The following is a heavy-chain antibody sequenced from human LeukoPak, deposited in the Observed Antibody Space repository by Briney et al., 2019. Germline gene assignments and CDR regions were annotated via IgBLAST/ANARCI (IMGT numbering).Heavy chain of an antibody. V-gene: IGHV3-30*18. D-gene: IGHD3-9*01. CDR1: GFTFSSYG. CDR3: AKGPQTYDISTQYFDY. Sequence: PGRSLRLSCAASGFTFSSYGMHWVRQAPGKGLEWVAIISYDGSNKYYADSVKGRFTISRDNSKNTLYLQMNSLRAGDTAVYYCAKGPQTYDISTQYFDYWGQGTLVTVSS. CDR2: ISYDGSNK. J-gene: IGHJ4*02.